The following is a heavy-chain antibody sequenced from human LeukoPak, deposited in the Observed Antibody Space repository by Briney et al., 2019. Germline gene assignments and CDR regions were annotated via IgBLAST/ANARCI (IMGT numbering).Heavy chain of an antibody. Sequence: GESLKISCQASVYKFTNYWIGWVRQMPGKGLEWMGVIFLADSDTRYSPSFEGQVTISADKSISTAHLQWSSLKASDTAMYYCARQMYSSSSYYFDYWGQGTLVTVSS. CDR1: VYKFTNYW. J-gene: IGHJ4*02. D-gene: IGHD6-6*01. V-gene: IGHV5-51*01. CDR2: IFLADSDT. CDR3: ARQMYSSSSYYFDY.